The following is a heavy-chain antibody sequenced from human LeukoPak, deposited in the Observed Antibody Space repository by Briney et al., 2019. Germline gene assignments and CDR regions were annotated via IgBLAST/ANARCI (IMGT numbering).Heavy chain of an antibody. J-gene: IGHJ3*02. Sequence: SETLSLTCTVSGGSISSSSYYWGWIRQPPGKGLEWIGSIYYSGSTYYNPSLKSRVTISVDRSKNQFSLKLSSVTAADTAVYYCARGFSLADAFDIWGQGTMVTVSS. V-gene: IGHV4-39*07. D-gene: IGHD3-16*01. CDR3: ARGFSLADAFDI. CDR2: IYYSGST. CDR1: GGSISSSSYY.